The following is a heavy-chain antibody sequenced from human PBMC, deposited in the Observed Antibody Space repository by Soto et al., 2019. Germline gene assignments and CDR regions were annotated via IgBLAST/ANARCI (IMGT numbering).Heavy chain of an antibody. D-gene: IGHD3-9*01. CDR1: GYSFTSYG. Sequence: GAPVKVSCKASGYSFTSYGISWVRQAPGQGLEWMGWSSAYNGNTNYAQKLQGRVTMTTDTSTSTAYMELRSLRSDDTAVYYCARDKGYDILTGYSSVYYYYGMDVWGQGTTVTVSS. V-gene: IGHV1-18*01. CDR2: SSAYNGNT. J-gene: IGHJ6*02. CDR3: ARDKGYDILTGYSSVYYYYGMDV.